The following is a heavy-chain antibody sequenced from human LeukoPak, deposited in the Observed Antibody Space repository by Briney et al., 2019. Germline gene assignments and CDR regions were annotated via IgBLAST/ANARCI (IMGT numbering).Heavy chain of an antibody. CDR1: GFTFSSYS. J-gene: IGHJ4*02. CDR3: ANGGRDGYNYYFDY. V-gene: IGHV3-48*01. CDR2: ISSSSSTI. Sequence: GGSLRLSCAASGFTFSSYSMNWVRQAPGKGLEWVSYISSSSSTIYYADSVKGLFTISRDNAKNSLYLQMNSLRAEDTAVYYCANGGRDGYNYYFDYWGQGTLVTVSS. D-gene: IGHD5-24*01.